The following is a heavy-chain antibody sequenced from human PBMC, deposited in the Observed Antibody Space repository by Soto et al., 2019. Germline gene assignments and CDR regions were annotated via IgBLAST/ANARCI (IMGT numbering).Heavy chain of an antibody. Sequence: GESLKISCKVSGYNFTTSWIGWVRQMPGKGLEWMGIIYAGDSDTRYSPSFQGQVTIPVDKSITTAYLQWSSLKASDTAVYYCARHESVAADYWGQGTPVTVSS. CDR3: ARHESVAADY. CDR1: GYNFTTSW. D-gene: IGHD6-19*01. J-gene: IGHJ4*02. V-gene: IGHV5-51*01. CDR2: IYAGDSDT.